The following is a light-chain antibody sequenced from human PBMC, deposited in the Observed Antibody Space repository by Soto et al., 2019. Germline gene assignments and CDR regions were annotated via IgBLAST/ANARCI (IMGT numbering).Light chain of an antibody. CDR1: ASNIGSNY. V-gene: IGLV1-47*02. Sequence: QSALTQPPSASGTPGQRVTVSCSGSASNIGSNYVYWYQQLPGTAPKLLIYSNHQRPSGVPDRFSGSNSGTSASLAISGLRSEDEADYFCQSYDTSLRDWVFGGGTKLTVL. CDR3: QSYDTSLRDWV. CDR2: SNH. J-gene: IGLJ3*02.